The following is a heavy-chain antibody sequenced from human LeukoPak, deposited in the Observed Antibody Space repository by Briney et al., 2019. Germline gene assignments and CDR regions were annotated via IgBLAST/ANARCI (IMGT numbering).Heavy chain of an antibody. CDR1: GGTFSSYA. CDR2: IIPIFGTA. J-gene: IGHJ1*01. D-gene: IGHD4-11*01. Sequence: GASVKVSCKASGGTFSSYAISWVRQAPGQGLEWMGGIIPIFGTANYAQKFQGRVTITTDESTSTAYMELSSLRSEDTAVYYCARARGTVTTPEYFQHWGQGTLVTVSS. CDR3: ARARGTVTTPEYFQH. V-gene: IGHV1-69*05.